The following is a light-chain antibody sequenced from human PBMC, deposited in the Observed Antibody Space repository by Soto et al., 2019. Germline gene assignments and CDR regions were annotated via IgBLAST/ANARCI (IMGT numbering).Light chain of an antibody. CDR1: RSLSSSY. V-gene: IGKV3-20*01. CDR3: QQQCT. J-gene: IGKJ2*02. CDR2: AAS. Sequence: EIVLTQSPGTLSLSPGERATLSCRASRSLSSSYVVWYQQQPGQAPRLLIYAASRRATGIPDRFSGSGSATEYTLTISRLEPEDFAGYYWQQQCTFGQGTKLEIK.